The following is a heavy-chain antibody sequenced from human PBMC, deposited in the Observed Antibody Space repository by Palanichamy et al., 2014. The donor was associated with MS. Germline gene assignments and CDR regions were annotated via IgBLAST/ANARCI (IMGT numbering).Heavy chain of an antibody. D-gene: IGHD5-18*01. CDR2: ISGSGATT. Sequence: EVQLLESGGGLVQPGGSLRLSCAASGFTFSNYAMSWVRQAPGKGLEWDSGISGSGATTYYVDSVKGRFTISRDNSKNTLYLEMNSLRAEDTAIYYCAKGRSGFSYGLDSWGQGTLVTVSS. CDR3: AKGRSGFSYGLDS. CDR1: GFTFSNYA. J-gene: IGHJ4*02. V-gene: IGHV3-23*01.